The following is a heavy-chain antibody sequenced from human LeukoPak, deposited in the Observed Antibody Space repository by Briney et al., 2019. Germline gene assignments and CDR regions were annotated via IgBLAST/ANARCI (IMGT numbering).Heavy chain of an antibody. CDR2: IYYSGGT. V-gene: IGHV4-59*01. CDR3: ARGDNYWFDP. CDR1: GGSISSYY. Sequence: SETLSLTCTVSGGSISSYYWSWIRQPPGKGLEWVGYIYYSGGTNYNPSPKSRVTISVDTSKNQFSLKLSSVTAADTAVYYCARGDNYWFDPWGQGTLVTVSS. D-gene: IGHD1-20*01. J-gene: IGHJ5*02.